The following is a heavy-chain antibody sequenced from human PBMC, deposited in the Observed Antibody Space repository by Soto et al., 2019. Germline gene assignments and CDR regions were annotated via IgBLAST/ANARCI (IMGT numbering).Heavy chain of an antibody. CDR3: ARDSHDYGDLTYYYYGMDV. CDR1: GGTFSSYA. Sequence: QVPLVQSGAEVKKPGSSVKVSCKASGGTFSSYAISWVRQAPGQGLEWMGGIIPIFGTANYAQKFQGRVTITADESTSTAYMELSSLRSEDTAVYYCARDSHDYGDLTYYYYGMDVWGQGTTVTVSS. V-gene: IGHV1-69*01. J-gene: IGHJ6*02. D-gene: IGHD4-17*01. CDR2: IIPIFGTA.